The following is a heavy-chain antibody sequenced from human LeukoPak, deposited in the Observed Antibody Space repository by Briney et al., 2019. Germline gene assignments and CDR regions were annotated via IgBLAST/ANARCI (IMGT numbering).Heavy chain of an antibody. CDR2: ISGSGGST. D-gene: IGHD6-13*01. CDR1: GFTFSDYA. Sequence: PGRSLRLSCTASGFTFSDYAMMWVRQSPGKGLEWVSAISGSGGSTYYADSVKGRFTISRDNSKNTLYLQMNSLRAEDTAVYYCAKDAPRYSSSWYGNFDYWGQGTLVTVSS. CDR3: AKDAPRYSSSWYGNFDY. V-gene: IGHV3-23*01. J-gene: IGHJ4*02.